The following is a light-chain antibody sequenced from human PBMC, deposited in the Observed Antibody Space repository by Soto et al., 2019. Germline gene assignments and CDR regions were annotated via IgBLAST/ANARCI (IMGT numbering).Light chain of an antibody. CDR2: DNV. J-gene: IGLJ3*02. CDR1: SSNIGASYD. V-gene: IGLV1-40*01. Sequence: QSVLTQPTSVSGAPGQRVTISCTGSSSNIGASYDVHWYQHLPGGAPKLLIYDNVNRPSGVPARFSASRSATSASLAITGLQTEDEADYYCQSYDSSLTGPVFGGGTKLTVL. CDR3: QSYDSSLTGPV.